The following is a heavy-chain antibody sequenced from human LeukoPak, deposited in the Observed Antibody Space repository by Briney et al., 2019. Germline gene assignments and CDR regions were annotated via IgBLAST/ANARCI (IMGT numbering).Heavy chain of an antibody. CDR3: AKGVMGGATWDVFDI. V-gene: IGHV3-74*01. Sequence: GGSLRLSCAASGFTFSSYWMHWVRQAPGKGLVWVSRINSDGSSTSYADSVKGRFTISRDNAKNTLYLQMNSLRAEDTAVYYCAKGVMGGATWDVFDIGAKGKRATV. J-gene: IGHJ3*02. CDR1: GFTFSSYW. D-gene: IGHD1-26*01. CDR2: INSDGSST.